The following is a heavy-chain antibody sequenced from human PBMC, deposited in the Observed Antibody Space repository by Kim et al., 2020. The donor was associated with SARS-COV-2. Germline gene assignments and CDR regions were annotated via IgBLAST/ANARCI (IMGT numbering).Heavy chain of an antibody. J-gene: IGHJ4*02. CDR3: ARDTTNNRAFDY. Sequence: NHNPSLKSRVTMSIDTSKNQFSLNLTSVTAADTAVYYCARDTTNNRAFDYWGQGSLLTVSS. V-gene: IGHV4-4*07. D-gene: IGHD1-1*01.